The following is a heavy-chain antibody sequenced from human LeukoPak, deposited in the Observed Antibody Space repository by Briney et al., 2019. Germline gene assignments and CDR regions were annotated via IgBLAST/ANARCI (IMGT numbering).Heavy chain of an antibody. Sequence: SETLSLTCTVSGGSISSSSYDWGWIRQPPGKGLEWIGSIYYSGSTYYNPSLKSRVTISVDTSKNQFSLKLSSVTAADTAVYYCARHIIPPLLVRGVSGWFDPWGQGTLVTVSS. J-gene: IGHJ5*02. CDR2: IYYSGST. V-gene: IGHV4-39*01. CDR1: GGSISSSSYD. D-gene: IGHD3-10*01. CDR3: ARHIIPPLLVRGVSGWFDP.